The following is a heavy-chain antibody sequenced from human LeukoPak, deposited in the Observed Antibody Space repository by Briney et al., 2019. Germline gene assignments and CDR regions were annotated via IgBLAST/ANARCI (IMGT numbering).Heavy chain of an antibody. CDR3: ARHVRFYYDTSGYYFDS. Sequence: SETLSPTCTVSGDSISTYYWSWIRQPPGKGLEWIGHIYSSGSTKYNPSLKSRVTISVDTSKNQFSLKLSSVTAADTAVYYCARHVRFYYDTSGYYFDSWGQGTLVTVSS. D-gene: IGHD3-22*01. J-gene: IGHJ5*01. V-gene: IGHV4-59*08. CDR2: IYSSGST. CDR1: GDSISTYY.